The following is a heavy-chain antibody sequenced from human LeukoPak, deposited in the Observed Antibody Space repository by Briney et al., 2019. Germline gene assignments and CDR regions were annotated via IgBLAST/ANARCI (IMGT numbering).Heavy chain of an antibody. V-gene: IGHV3-30*02. J-gene: IGHJ4*02. CDR1: GIIFSSYG. CDR2: IRYDGSIK. Sequence: GGSLRLSCAASGIIFSSYGMHWVRQAPGKGLEWVAFIRYDGSIKYYADPVKGRFTISRDNSKNTLYLQMNSLRAEDTAVCYCANVVPGPMEALGYFDYWGQGTLVTVSS. D-gene: IGHD2-2*01. CDR3: ANVVPGPMEALGYFDY.